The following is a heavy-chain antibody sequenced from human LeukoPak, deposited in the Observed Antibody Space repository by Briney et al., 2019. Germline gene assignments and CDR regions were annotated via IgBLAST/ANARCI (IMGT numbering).Heavy chain of an antibody. V-gene: IGHV7-4-1*02. CDR1: GFTFTSYA. D-gene: IGHD1-26*01. Sequence: GGSLRLSCAASGFTFTSYAMNWVRQAPGQGLEWMGWINTNTGNPTYAQGFTGRFVFPLDTSVSTAYLQISSLKAEDTAVYYCATGVGTLLKSWFDPWGQGTLVTVSS. J-gene: IGHJ5*02. CDR3: ATGVGTLLKSWFDP. CDR2: INTNTGNP.